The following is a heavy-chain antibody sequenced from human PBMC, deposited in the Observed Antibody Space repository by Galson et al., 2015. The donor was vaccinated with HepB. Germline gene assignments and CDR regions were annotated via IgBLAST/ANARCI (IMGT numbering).Heavy chain of an antibody. V-gene: IGHV4-39*01. CDR1: GGSVSSGSYY. CDR3: AVAVAGTVDY. D-gene: IGHD6-19*01. Sequence: SETLSLTCTVSGGSVSSGSYYWSWIRQPPGKRLEWIGNIYYSGGIFNSGSTYYAPSLKGRLTISVDTSKNQFSLRLSSVTAADTAMYYCAVAVAGTVDYWGQGALVTVSS. CDR2: IYYSGGIFNSGST. J-gene: IGHJ4*02.